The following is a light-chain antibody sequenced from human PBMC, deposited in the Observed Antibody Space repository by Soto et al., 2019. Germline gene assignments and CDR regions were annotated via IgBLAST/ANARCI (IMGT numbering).Light chain of an antibody. Sequence: QSALTQPASVSGSPGQSITISCTGTSSDVGNYNLVSWYQQYPGKAPKLMIYEGGKRPSGVSNRFSGSKSGNTASLTISGLQAEDEADYYCGSFALRSTLIFGGGTQVTVL. CDR3: GSFALRSTLI. CDR1: SSDVGNYNL. CDR2: EGG. J-gene: IGLJ2*01. V-gene: IGLV2-23*01.